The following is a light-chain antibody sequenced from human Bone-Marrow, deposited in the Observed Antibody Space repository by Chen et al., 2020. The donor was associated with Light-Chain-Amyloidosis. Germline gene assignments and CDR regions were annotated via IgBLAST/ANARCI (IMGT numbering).Light chain of an antibody. CDR3: QVWDRSSDRPV. J-gene: IGLJ3*02. CDR1: NIGTTS. CDR2: DDS. Sequence: SYVLTQPSSVSVAPGQTATIACGGNNIGTTSVHWYQQTPGQAPLLVVYDDSDRPSGIPERLSGSNSGNTATVTIRRVEAGDEADYYCQVWDRSSDRPVFGGGTKLTFL. V-gene: IGLV3-21*02.